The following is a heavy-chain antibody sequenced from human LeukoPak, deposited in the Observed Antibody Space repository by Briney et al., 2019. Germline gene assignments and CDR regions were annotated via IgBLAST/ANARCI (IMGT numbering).Heavy chain of an antibody. J-gene: IGHJ6*03. V-gene: IGHV1-18*01. CDR3: ARDGFEYSGSSYYSYYLDV. D-gene: IGHD6-6*01. Sequence: GASVTVSCKASGYTFTSYGISWVRQAPGQGLEWMGWISAYNGNTNYAQKLQGRLTMTTDTSTRTAYMELRSLRSADTAVYYCARDGFEYSGSSYYSYYLDVWGKGTTVTVSS. CDR1: GYTFTSYG. CDR2: ISAYNGNT.